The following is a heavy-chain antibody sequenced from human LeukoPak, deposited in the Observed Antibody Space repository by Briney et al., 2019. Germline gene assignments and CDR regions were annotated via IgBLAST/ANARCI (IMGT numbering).Heavy chain of an antibody. J-gene: IGHJ4*02. Sequence: ASVKVSCKASGYTFTSYAMHWVRQAPGQRLEWMGWINAGNGNTKYSQKFQGRVTITRDTSASTAYMELSSLRSEDTAVYYCARSHDYGDYYFDYWGQGTLVTVSS. CDR1: GYTFTSYA. D-gene: IGHD4-17*01. CDR3: ARSHDYGDYYFDY. V-gene: IGHV1-3*01. CDR2: INAGNGNT.